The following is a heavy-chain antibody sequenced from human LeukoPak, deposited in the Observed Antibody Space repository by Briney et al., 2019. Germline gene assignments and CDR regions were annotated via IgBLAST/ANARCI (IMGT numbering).Heavy chain of an antibody. CDR2: IYYSGST. V-gene: IGHV4-59*01. CDR1: GGSISSYY. CDR3: ARDNTIFGVVGHDAFDI. Sequence: PSETLSPTCTVSGGSISSYYWSWIRQPPGKGLEWIGYIYYSGSTNYNPSLKSRVTISVDTSKNQFSLKLSSVTAADTAVYYCARDNTIFGVVGHDAFDIWGQGTMVTVSS. D-gene: IGHD3-3*01. J-gene: IGHJ3*02.